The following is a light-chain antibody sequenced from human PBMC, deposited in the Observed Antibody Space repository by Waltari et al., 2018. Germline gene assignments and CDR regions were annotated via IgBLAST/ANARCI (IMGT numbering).Light chain of an antibody. J-gene: IGLJ3*02. CDR3: AAWDDSLSGYWV. CDR1: SSNIGSNS. CDR2: RNN. Sequence: QSVLTQPPSASGTPGQRVTISCSGSSSNIGSNSVYWYQQLPGTAPKLLIYRNNERPSGVPDRFSASKSGTSASRAISGLLSEDESDYYCAAWDDSLSGYWVFGGGTKLTVL. V-gene: IGLV1-47*01.